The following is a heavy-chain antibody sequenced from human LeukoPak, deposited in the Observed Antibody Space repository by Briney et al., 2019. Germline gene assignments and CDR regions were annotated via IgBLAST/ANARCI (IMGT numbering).Heavy chain of an antibody. J-gene: IGHJ5*02. D-gene: IGHD3-10*01. CDR3: AIKPPSGWFGTGWLDP. V-gene: IGHV4-61*05. CDR2: IYHSGTT. Sequence: TSETLSLTCTVSGGSISSSSYYWGWIRQSPGKGLEWIGNIYHSGTTHYNPSLKSRATISVDKSKNQFSLKLNSVTAADTAVYYCAIKPPSGWFGTGWLDPWGQGTLVTVSS. CDR1: GGSISSSSYY.